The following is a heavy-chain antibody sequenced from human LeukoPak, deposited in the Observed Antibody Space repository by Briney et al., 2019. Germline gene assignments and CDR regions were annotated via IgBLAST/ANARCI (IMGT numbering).Heavy chain of an antibody. Sequence: PGGSLRLSWAASGFSFSNYSMNWARQAPGKGLQWVSIISGSGGSTYYADSVKGRFIISRDNSKNTLYLQMNNMKAEDTAVYYCAKRMGSSWSTFEYWGEGTLVTVSS. D-gene: IGHD6-13*01. J-gene: IGHJ4*02. CDR2: ISGSGGST. V-gene: IGHV3-23*01. CDR3: AKRMGSSWSTFEY. CDR1: GFSFSNYS.